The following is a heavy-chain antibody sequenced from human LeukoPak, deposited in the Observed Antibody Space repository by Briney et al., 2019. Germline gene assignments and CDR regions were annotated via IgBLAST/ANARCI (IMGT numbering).Heavy chain of an antibody. D-gene: IGHD3-10*01. J-gene: IGHJ3*02. CDR2: INHSGST. CDR3: ARDGSGYDDAFDI. V-gene: IGHV4-34*01. Sequence: SETLSLTCAVYGGSFSGYYWSWIRQPPGKGLEWIGEINHSGSTNYNPSLKSRVTISVDTSKNQFSLKLSSVTAADTAAYYCARDGSGYDDAFDIWGQGTMVTVSS. CDR1: GGSFSGYY.